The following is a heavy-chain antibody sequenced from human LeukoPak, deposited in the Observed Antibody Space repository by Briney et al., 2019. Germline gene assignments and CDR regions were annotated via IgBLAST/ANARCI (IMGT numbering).Heavy chain of an antibody. CDR1: GFTFSAYA. CDR2: ITTGGSSI. CDR3: AKDLQYSSSGWFDP. D-gene: IGHD6-6*01. Sequence: GGSLRLSCAASGFTFSAYAMTWVRQAAGKGLECVSHITTGGSSIFYADSVKGRFTISRDNAKNSLYLQMNSLRAEDSAVYYCAKDLQYSSSGWFDPWGQGTLVTVSS. V-gene: IGHV3-48*04. J-gene: IGHJ5*02.